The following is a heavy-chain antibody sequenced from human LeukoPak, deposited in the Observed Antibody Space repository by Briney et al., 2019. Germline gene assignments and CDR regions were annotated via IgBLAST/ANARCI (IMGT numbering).Heavy chain of an antibody. Sequence: SGPTLVNPTQTLTLTCTFSGFSLSSIGMSVSWIRQPPGKALEWLALIYWNDDKRYSPSLKSRLTITKDTSKNQVVLTMTNMDPVDTATYYCAHRRGPYSSHLPWFDPWGQGTLVTVSS. CDR1: GFSLSSIGMS. CDR2: IYWNDDK. V-gene: IGHV2-5*01. J-gene: IGHJ5*02. CDR3: AHRRGPYSSHLPWFDP. D-gene: IGHD6-13*01.